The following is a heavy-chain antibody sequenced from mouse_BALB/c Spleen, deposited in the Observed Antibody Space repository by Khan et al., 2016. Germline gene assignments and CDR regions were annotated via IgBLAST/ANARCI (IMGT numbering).Heavy chain of an antibody. CDR3: ARSYETNYDAMYY. D-gene: IGHD1-1*01. Sequence: QVQLKQSGAELMKPGASVKISCKATGYTFSSYWIEWVKQRPGHGLEWIGEILPGSGTTNYNEKFKGKATFTADTSSNTDYMKLSSLTSADSAVYSCARSYETNYDAMYYWGQGTSVTVSS. CDR2: ILPGSGTT. J-gene: IGHJ4*01. V-gene: IGHV1-9*01. CDR1: GYTFSSYW.